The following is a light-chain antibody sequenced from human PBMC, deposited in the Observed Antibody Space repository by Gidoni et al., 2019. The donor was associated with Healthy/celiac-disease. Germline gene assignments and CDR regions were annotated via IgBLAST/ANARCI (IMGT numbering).Light chain of an antibody. CDR3: QQSYSTPPT. J-gene: IGKJ5*01. Sequence: DIQMPQSPSSLSASGGDRVTITCRASQSISSYLTWYQQKPGTAPKLLIYAASSLQSGVPSRFSGSGSGTDFTLTISILQPEDFATYYCQQSYSTPPTFGQGTRLEIK. CDR2: AAS. CDR1: QSISSY. V-gene: IGKV1-39*01.